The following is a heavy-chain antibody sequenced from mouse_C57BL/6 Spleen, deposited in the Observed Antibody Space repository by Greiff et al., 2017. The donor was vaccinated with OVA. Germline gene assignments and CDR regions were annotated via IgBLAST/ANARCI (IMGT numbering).Heavy chain of an antibody. D-gene: IGHD2-1*01. Sequence: VQLQQSGPELVKPGASVKISCKASGYTFTDYYINWVKQRPGQGLEWIGWIFPGSGSTYYNEKFKGKATLTVDKSSSTAYMLLSSLTSEDSAVYVCARTYGNRYWYFDVWGTGTTVTVSA. V-gene: IGHV1-75*01. CDR1: GYTFTDYY. CDR3: ARTYGNRYWYFDV. J-gene: IGHJ1*03. CDR2: IFPGSGST.